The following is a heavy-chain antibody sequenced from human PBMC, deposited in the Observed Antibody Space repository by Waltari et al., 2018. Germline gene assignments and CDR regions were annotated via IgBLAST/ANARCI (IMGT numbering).Heavy chain of an antibody. CDR2: INPNSGGP. Sequence: QVQLVQSGAEVKKPGASVKVSCKASGYTFTGYYMHWVRQAPGQGFEWMGLINPNSGGPNYAQKFQGKVTMTRDTSISTAYMELSRLRSDDTAVYYCARGIIAAAGTRTYYFDYWGQGTLVTVSS. D-gene: IGHD6-13*01. J-gene: IGHJ4*02. V-gene: IGHV1-2*06. CDR3: ARGIIAAAGTRTYYFDY. CDR1: GYTFTGYY.